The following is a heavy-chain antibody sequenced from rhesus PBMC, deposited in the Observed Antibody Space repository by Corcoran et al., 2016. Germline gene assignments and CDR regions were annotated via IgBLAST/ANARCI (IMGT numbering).Heavy chain of an antibody. J-gene: IGHJ4*01. CDR3: AIVSVSALDY. V-gene: IGHV1S2*01. Sequence: QVQLVQSEAEVKKAGSSVKVSCKASGYNFTDYYLHSVRQDPRQALEWMGWITPYIGNTKYAQKFQGPVTMTRDPPTSTAYMELSLLRSEDTAVYYCAIVSVSALDYWGQGVLVTVSS. D-gene: IGHD4-29*01. CDR2: ITPYIGNT. CDR1: GYNFTDYY.